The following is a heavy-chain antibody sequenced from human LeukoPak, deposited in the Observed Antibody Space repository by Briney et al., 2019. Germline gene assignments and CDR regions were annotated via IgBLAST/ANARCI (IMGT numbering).Heavy chain of an antibody. CDR3: ARDRAWWTNYYYYGMDV. Sequence: ASVKVSCKASGYTFTSYGISWVRQAPGQGLEWMGWISAYNGNTNYAQKLQGRVTMTTDTSTSTAYMGLRSLRSDDTAVYYCARDRAWWTNYYYYGMDVWGQGTTVTVSS. J-gene: IGHJ6*02. CDR1: GYTFTSYG. V-gene: IGHV1-18*01. D-gene: IGHD2-15*01. CDR2: ISAYNGNT.